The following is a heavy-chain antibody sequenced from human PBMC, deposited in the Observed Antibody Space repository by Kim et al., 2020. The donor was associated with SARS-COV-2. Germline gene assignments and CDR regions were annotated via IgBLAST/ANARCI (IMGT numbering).Heavy chain of an antibody. Sequence: GGSLRLSCSASGFTFSSYAMHWVRQAPGKGLEYVAAITSDGGSTYYADSVKGRFTISRDNSKNTLYLQMSSLRAEDTAVYYCVKALLLWFGEQDWGQGTLVTVSS. CDR3: VKALLLWFGEQD. D-gene: IGHD3-10*01. J-gene: IGHJ4*02. V-gene: IGHV3-64D*06. CDR1: GFTFSSYA. CDR2: ITSDGGST.